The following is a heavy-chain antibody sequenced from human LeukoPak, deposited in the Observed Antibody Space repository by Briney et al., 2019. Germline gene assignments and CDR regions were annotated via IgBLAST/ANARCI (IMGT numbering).Heavy chain of an antibody. CDR3: ARGRTLFDY. J-gene: IGHJ4*02. Sequence: TSETLSLTRTVSGYSISSGYYWGWIRPPPGKGLEWIGSIYHSGSTYYNPSLKSRVTISVDTSKNQFSLKLSSVTAADTAVYYCARGRTLFDYWGQGTLVTVSS. CDR2: IYHSGST. D-gene: IGHD1-14*01. CDR1: GYSISSGYY. V-gene: IGHV4-38-2*02.